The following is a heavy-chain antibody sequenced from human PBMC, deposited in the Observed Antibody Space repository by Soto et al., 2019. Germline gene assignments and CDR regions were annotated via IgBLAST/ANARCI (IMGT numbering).Heavy chain of an antibody. CDR1: GGSFSGYY. D-gene: IGHD2-15*01. V-gene: IGHV4-34*01. Sequence: SETLSLTCAVYGGSFSGYYWSWIRQPPGKGLEWIGEINHSGSTNYNPSLQSRVTMSVDTSKNQCSLKLISVTAAVTAVYYCSRRPRYAATIVVVVAATRSRGVFGSQFDYWGQGTLVTVSS. CDR2: INHSGST. CDR3: SRRPRYAATIVVVVAATRSRGVFGSQFDY. J-gene: IGHJ4*02.